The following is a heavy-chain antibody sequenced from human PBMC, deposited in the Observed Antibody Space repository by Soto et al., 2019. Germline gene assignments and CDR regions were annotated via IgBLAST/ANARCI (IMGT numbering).Heavy chain of an antibody. CDR2: TYYRSKWYN. CDR1: WDSVSSSSAA. D-gene: IGHD3-16*02. Sequence: SQTLSLTCAIFWDSVSSSSAAWNWIRQSPSRGLEWLGRTYYRSKWYNDYAVSVKSRININPDSSKNQFSLQLNSVTPEDTAVYYCARVSAESPADYFHAMDVWGQGTTVTVSS. V-gene: IGHV6-1*01. J-gene: IGHJ6*02. CDR3: ARVSAESPADYFHAMDV.